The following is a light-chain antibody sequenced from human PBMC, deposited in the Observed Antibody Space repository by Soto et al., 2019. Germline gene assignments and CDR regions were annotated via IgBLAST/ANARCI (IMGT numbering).Light chain of an antibody. CDR2: KAS. CDR1: QSISTW. V-gene: IGKV1-5*03. Sequence: DIQMTQSPSTLSASVGDRVTITCRASQSISTWLAWYQQEPGKAPKLLIHKASSLQSGVPSRFSGSGSGTDFTLTISSLQPEDFVTYSCLCYITYPWTFGQGTKVDIK. CDR3: LCYITYPWT. J-gene: IGKJ1*01.